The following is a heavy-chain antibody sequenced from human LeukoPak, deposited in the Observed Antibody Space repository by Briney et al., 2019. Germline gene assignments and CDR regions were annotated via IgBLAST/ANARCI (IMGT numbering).Heavy chain of an antibody. CDR2: ISSSGNSI. D-gene: IGHD2-8*02. J-gene: IGHJ4*02. CDR1: GFTFSHYG. V-gene: IGHV3-48*01. Sequence: PGGSLRLSCVVSGFTFSHYGMDWVRQAPGKGLEWVSYISSSGNSIYYADSVKGRFTISRDNAKNSLHMQMNSLRGDDTAVYYCVSYTGSVDYWGQGTLVTVSS. CDR3: VSYTGSVDY.